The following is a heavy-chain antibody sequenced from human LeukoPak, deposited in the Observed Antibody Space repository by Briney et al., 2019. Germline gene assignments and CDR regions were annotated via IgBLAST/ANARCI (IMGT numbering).Heavy chain of an antibody. V-gene: IGHV4-4*02. D-gene: IGHD3-10*01. CDR2: IYHSGST. CDR1: GGSISSSNW. Sequence: SETLSLTCAVSGGSISSSNWWSWVRQPPGKGLEWIGEIYHSGSTNYNPSLKSRVTISVDKSKNQFSLKLSSVTAADTAVYYCARDLYGSGSSPTGDVWGKGTTVTVSS. J-gene: IGHJ6*04. CDR3: ARDLYGSGSSPTGDV.